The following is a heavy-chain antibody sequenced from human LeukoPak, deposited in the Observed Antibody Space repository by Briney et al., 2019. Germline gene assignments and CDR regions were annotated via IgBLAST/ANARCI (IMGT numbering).Heavy chain of an antibody. CDR2: IYGGGGVI. Sequence: GGSLRLSYAASGFTFSGYAMYWVRQAPRKGLEWVAGIYGGGGVIKYADSVKGRFTISRDNSENILYLQMDSLRVEDTAMYYCAKDRVPDSGYDIDYWGQGTLVTVSS. V-gene: IGHV3-23*03. CDR3: AKDRVPDSGYDIDY. J-gene: IGHJ4*02. D-gene: IGHD5-12*01. CDR1: GFTFSGYA.